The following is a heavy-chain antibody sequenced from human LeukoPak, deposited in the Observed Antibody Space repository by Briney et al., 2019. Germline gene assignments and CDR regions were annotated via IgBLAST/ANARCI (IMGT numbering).Heavy chain of an antibody. CDR3: ARGARSLGY. CDR1: RYTLTELS. J-gene: IGHJ4*02. D-gene: IGHD7-27*01. V-gene: IGHV1-69*06. CDR2: IIPIFGTA. Sequence: SVKVSCKVSRYTLTELSMHWVRQAPGQGLEWMGGIIPIFGTANYAQKFQGRVTITADKSTSTAYMELSSLRSEDTAVYYCARGARSLGYWGQGTLVTVSS.